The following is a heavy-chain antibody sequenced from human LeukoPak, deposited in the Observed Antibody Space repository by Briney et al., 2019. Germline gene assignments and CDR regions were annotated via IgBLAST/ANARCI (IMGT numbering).Heavy chain of an antibody. V-gene: IGHV1-18*01. CDR2: ISAYNGNT. D-gene: IGHD5-18*01. CDR3: AITAIVNRFFDY. CDR1: GYTFTSYG. J-gene: IGHJ4*02. Sequence: ASVKVSCKASGYTFTSYGISWVRQAPAQGLEWMGWISAYNGNTNYAQKLQGRVTMTTDTSTSTAYMELRSLRSDDTAVYYCAITAIVNRFFDYWGQGTLVTVSS.